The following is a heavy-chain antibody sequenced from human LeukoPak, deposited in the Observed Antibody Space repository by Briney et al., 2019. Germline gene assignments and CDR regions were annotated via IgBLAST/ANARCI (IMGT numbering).Heavy chain of an antibody. Sequence: KTSETLSLTCTVSGGSISSRSYYWGWIRQPPGKGLEWIGSIYYSGSTYNNPSLKSRVTISVDTSKNQFSLKLSSVTAADTAVYYCAVLRWVTTSTFDIWGQGTMVTVSS. J-gene: IGHJ3*02. CDR2: IYYSGST. CDR1: GGSISSRSYY. D-gene: IGHD4-17*01. CDR3: AVLRWVTTSTFDI. V-gene: IGHV4-39*01.